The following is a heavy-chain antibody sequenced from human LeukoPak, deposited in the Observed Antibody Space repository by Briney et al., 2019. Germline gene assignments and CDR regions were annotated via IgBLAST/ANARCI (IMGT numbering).Heavy chain of an antibody. CDR1: GGTFSSYA. CDR2: ISAYNGNT. J-gene: IGHJ4*02. CDR3: ARDGSGDTAMDPTYYYFDY. Sequence: ASVKVSCKASGGTFSSYAISWVRQAPGQGLEWMGWISAYNGNTNYAQKLQGRVTMTTDTSTGTAYMELRSLRSDDTAVYYCARDGSGDTAMDPTYYYFDYWGQGTLVTVSS. D-gene: IGHD5-18*01. V-gene: IGHV1-18*01.